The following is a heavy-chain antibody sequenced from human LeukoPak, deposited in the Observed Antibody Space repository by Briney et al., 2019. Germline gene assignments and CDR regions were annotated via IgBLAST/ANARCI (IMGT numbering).Heavy chain of an antibody. Sequence: ASVKVSCKASGYTFTSYYMHWVRQAPGQGLEWMGIINPSGGSTSYAQKFQGRVTMTRDTSTSTVYMELSSLRSEDTAVYYCARDLCSGGSCRESFDYGGQGTLVTVSS. CDR3: ARDLCSGGSCRESFDY. J-gene: IGHJ4*02. D-gene: IGHD2-15*01. V-gene: IGHV1-46*03. CDR2: INPSGGST. CDR1: GYTFTSYY.